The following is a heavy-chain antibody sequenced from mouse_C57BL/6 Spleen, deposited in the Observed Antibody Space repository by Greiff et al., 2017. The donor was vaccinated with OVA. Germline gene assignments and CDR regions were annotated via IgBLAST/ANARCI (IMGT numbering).Heavy chain of an antibody. Sequence: EVQVVESGGGLVKPGGSLKLSCAASGFTFSDYGMHWVRQAPEKGLEWVAYISSGSSTIYYADTVKGRFTISRDNAKNTLFLQMTSLRSEDTAMYYCARPGYGFAMDYWGQGTSVTVSS. CDR3: ARPGYGFAMDY. CDR2: ISSGSSTI. V-gene: IGHV5-17*01. CDR1: GFTFSDYG. D-gene: IGHD2-2*01. J-gene: IGHJ4*01.